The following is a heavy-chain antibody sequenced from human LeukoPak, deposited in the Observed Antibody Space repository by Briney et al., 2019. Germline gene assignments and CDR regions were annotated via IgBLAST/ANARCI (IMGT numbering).Heavy chain of an antibody. Sequence: ASVKVSCKASGYTFTGYYMHWVRQAPGQGLEWMGWINPNSGGTSFAQKFQGRVTMTRGTSISTAYMELSSLRSDDTAVYYCARVGFCSGGICPYYFDYWGQGTLVSVSS. CDR1: GYTFTGYY. D-gene: IGHD2-15*01. CDR2: INPNSGGT. CDR3: ARVGFCSGGICPYYFDY. J-gene: IGHJ4*02. V-gene: IGHV1-2*02.